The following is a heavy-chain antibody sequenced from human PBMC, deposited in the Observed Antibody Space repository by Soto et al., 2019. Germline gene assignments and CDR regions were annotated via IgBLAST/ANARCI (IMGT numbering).Heavy chain of an antibody. CDR3: ASSPLGYCSSTSCRYFDY. CDR2: IYYSGST. J-gene: IGHJ4*02. CDR1: GGSISSGDYY. D-gene: IGHD2-2*01. V-gene: IGHV4-30-4*01. Sequence: QVQLQESGPGLVKPSQTLSLTCTVSGGSISSGDYYWSWIRQPPGKGLECLGYIYYSGSTYYNPSLKSRVTISVDTSKNQFSLKLSSVTAADTAVYYCASSPLGYCSSTSCRYFDYWGQGTLVTVSS.